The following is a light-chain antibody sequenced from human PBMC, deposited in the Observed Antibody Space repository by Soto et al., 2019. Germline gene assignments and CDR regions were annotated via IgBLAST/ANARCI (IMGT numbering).Light chain of an antibody. CDR3: QQYNSYWA. Sequence: DIQMTQSPSSLSASVGDRVTMTCRASQSISTYLNWYQQKPGKAPKLLIYDASSLESGVPSRFSGSGSGTEFTLTISSLQPDDFATYYCQQYNSYWAFGPGTKVDIK. J-gene: IGKJ3*01. CDR2: DAS. CDR1: QSISTY. V-gene: IGKV1-5*01.